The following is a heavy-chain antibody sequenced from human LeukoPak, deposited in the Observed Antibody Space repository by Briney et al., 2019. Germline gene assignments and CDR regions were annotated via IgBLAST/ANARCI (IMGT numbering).Heavy chain of an antibody. D-gene: IGHD4-23*01. CDR2: IIPIFGIA. CDR1: GGTFSSYA. Sequence: SVKVSCKASGGTFSSYAISWVRQAPGQGLEWMGRIIPIFGIANYAQKFQGRVTITADKFTSTAYMELSSLRSEDTAVYYCARGGNSKVFDYWGQGTLVTVSS. V-gene: IGHV1-69*04. CDR3: ARGGNSKVFDY. J-gene: IGHJ4*02.